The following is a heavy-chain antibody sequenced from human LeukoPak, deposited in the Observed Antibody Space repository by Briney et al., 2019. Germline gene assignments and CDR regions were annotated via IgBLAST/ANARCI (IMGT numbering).Heavy chain of an antibody. J-gene: IGHJ3*02. Sequence: PGGSLRLSCAASGFTFSTFGMHWVRQAPGKGLEWVSAISGSGGSTYYADSVKGRFTISRDNAKNSLYLQMNSLRAEDTAVYYCARSNNGAFDIWGQGTMVTVSS. CDR2: ISGSGGST. D-gene: IGHD1/OR15-1a*01. V-gene: IGHV3-23*01. CDR1: GFTFSTFG. CDR3: ARSNNGAFDI.